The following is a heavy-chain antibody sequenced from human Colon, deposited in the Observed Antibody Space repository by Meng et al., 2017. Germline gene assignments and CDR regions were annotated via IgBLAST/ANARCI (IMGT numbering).Heavy chain of an antibody. Sequence: QVQLQESGTGLSSPCQTSSLTWSLSGGSISRCDAYWSWIRQRPGKGLEWIGYIYYSGSTYYHPSLKSRVTISVDTSKNQFSLKLSSVTAADTAVYYCARGPTTYFDYWGQGTLVTVSS. J-gene: IGHJ4*02. V-gene: IGHV4-30-4*01. D-gene: IGHD4-17*01. CDR2: IYYSGST. CDR1: GGSISRCDAY. CDR3: ARGPTTYFDY.